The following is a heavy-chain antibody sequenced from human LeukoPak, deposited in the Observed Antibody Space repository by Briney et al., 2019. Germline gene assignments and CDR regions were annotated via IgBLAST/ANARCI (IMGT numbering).Heavy chain of an antibody. Sequence: GSLRLSCAASGFTFSSYAMSWVRQAPGKGLEWVAFIRYDGSNKYYADSVKGRFTISRDDSKNTLYLQMNSLRAEDTAVYYCAKIVMVWGLSPVPAAGNDAFDIWGQGTMVTVSS. D-gene: IGHD2-2*01. CDR1: GFTFSSYA. V-gene: IGHV3-30*02. CDR2: IRYDGSNK. J-gene: IGHJ3*02. CDR3: AKIVMVWGLSPVPAAGNDAFDI.